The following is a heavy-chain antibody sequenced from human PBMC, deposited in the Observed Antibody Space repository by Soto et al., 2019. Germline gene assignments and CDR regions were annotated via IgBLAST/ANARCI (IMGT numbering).Heavy chain of an antibody. D-gene: IGHD2-15*01. CDR1: GFTFSSYG. CDR2: ISYDGSNK. J-gene: IGHJ4*02. CDR3: AKDHRSSPTYYFDY. V-gene: IGHV3-30*18. Sequence: PGGSLRLSCAASGFTFSSYGMHWVRQAPGKGLEWVAVISYDGSNKYYADSVKGRFTISRDNSKNTLYLQMNSLRAEDTAVYYCAKDHRSSPTYYFDYWGQGTLVTVS.